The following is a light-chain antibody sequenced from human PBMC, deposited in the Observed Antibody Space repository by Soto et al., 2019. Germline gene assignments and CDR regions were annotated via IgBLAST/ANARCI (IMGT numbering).Light chain of an antibody. Sequence: EIVLTQSPATLSLFPGERATLSCRASQSVRAYLAWYQQKPGQAPRLLISDASKRATGIPARFSGSGSGTDFTITISSLEAEDFAVYYCHQRSNWPRTFGGGTKVEIK. V-gene: IGKV3-11*01. CDR3: HQRSNWPRT. CDR1: QSVRAY. J-gene: IGKJ4*01. CDR2: DAS.